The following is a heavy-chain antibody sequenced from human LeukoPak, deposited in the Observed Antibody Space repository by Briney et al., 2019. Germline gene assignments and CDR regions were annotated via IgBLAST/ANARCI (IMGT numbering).Heavy chain of an antibody. D-gene: IGHD3-3*01. J-gene: IGHJ4*02. CDR2: INPNSGGT. CDR3: ARGPPVDYDFWSGYYLYYFDY. V-gene: IGHV1-2*02. Sequence: ASVKVSCKASGYSFVGYGITWVRQAPGQGLEWMGWINPNSGGTNYAQKFQGRVTMTRDTSISTAYMELSRLRSDDTAVYYCARGPPVDYDFWSGYYLYYFDYWGQGTLVTVSS. CDR1: GYSFVGYG.